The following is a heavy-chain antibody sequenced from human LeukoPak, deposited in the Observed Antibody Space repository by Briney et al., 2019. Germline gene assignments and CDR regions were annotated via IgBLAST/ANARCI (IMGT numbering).Heavy chain of an antibody. Sequence: ASVKVSCKTSGYTFSNYGISWVRQAPGQGLEWMGWITAYNGNRLYAQRFQGRITLTTDTSTSTSYMGLRSPEYDDTAIYYCARDNDKVVDHWGQGTLVTVSS. V-gene: IGHV1-18*01. CDR3: ARDNDKVVDH. CDR2: ITAYNGNR. D-gene: IGHD1-1*01. CDR1: GYTFSNYG. J-gene: IGHJ4*01.